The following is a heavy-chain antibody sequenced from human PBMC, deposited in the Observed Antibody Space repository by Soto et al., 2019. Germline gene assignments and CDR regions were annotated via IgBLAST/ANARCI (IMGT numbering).Heavy chain of an antibody. D-gene: IGHD4-17*01. Sequence: QVQLVESGGGVVQPGRSLRLSCEASGFSFRNYGMHLVRQAPGKGLELVAAISFDGNTKYYADSVKGRFTISRDNSKNTLYLQMNSLRVDDTAVYYCAKPGRDLGDSPTDYWGQGVLVTVSS. V-gene: IGHV3-30*18. CDR2: ISFDGNTK. CDR3: AKPGRDLGDSPTDY. J-gene: IGHJ4*02. CDR1: GFSFRNYG.